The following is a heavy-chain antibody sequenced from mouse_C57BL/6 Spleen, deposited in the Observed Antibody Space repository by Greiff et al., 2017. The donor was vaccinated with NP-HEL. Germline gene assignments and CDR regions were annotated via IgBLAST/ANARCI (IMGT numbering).Heavy chain of an antibody. V-gene: IGHV3-6*01. CDR2: ISYDGSN. D-gene: IGHD1-1*01. CDR3: ARGGYGKDAMDD. CDR1: GYSITSGYY. J-gene: IGHJ4*01. Sequence: EVKLVESGPGLVKPSQSLSLTCSVTGYSITSGYYWNWIRQFPGNKLEWMGYISYDGSNNYNPSLKNRISITRDTSKNQFFLKLNSVTTEDTATYYCARGGYGKDAMDDWGQGTSVTVAS.